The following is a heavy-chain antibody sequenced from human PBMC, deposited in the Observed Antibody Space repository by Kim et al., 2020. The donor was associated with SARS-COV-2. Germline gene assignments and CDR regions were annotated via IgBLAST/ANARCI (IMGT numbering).Heavy chain of an antibody. CDR3: ARDNMVRGVAFYYGMDV. CDR1: GGSISSGGYY. D-gene: IGHD3-10*01. J-gene: IGHJ6*02. V-gene: IGHV4-31*03. CDR2: IYYSGST. Sequence: SETLSLTCTVSGGSISSGGYYWSWIRQHPGKGLEWIGYIYYSGSTYYNPSLKSRVTISVDTSKNQFSLKLSSATAADTAVYYCARDNMVRGVAFYYGMDVWGQGTTVTVSS.